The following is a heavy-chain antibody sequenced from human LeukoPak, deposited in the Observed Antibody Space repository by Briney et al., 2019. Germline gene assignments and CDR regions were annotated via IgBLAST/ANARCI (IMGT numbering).Heavy chain of an antibody. D-gene: IGHD1-1*01. CDR3: AKEGGFWNYDY. CDR2: IGANGAQT. CDR1: GFTFSSHA. J-gene: IGHJ4*02. V-gene: IGHV3-64D*06. Sequence: GGSLRLSCSASGFTFSSHAMHWVRQAPGKGLEYLSAIGANGAQTYYADSVKGRFTISRDNSKNTLYLQMSSLRAEDTTVYYCAKEGGFWNYDYWGQGTLVTVSS.